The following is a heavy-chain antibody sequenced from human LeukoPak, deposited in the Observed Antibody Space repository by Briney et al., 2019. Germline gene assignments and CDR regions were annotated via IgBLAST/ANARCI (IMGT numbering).Heavy chain of an antibody. J-gene: IGHJ4*02. CDR2: ISGSGGST. Sequence: PGGSLRLSCAASGFTFSSYAMSWVRQAPGKGLEWVSAISGSGGSTYYADSVKGRFTISRDNSKNTLYLQMNSLRAEDTAVYYCAKNHIVATLTMSDYWGQGTLVTVSS. D-gene: IGHD5-12*01. CDR3: AKNHIVATLTMSDY. V-gene: IGHV3-23*01. CDR1: GFTFSSYA.